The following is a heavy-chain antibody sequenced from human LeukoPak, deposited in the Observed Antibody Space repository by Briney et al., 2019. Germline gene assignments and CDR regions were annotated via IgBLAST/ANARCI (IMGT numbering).Heavy chain of an antibody. V-gene: IGHV3-30*03. CDR1: GFTFSNYG. D-gene: IGHD3-22*01. Sequence: GGSLRLSCAASGFTFSNYGMHWVRQAPGKGLEWVAVVSHDGSTKFYADSVKGRFTISRDNAKNSLYLQMNSLRAEDTAVYYCARDPHSSGTFDYWGQGTLVTVSS. J-gene: IGHJ4*02. CDR2: VSHDGSTK. CDR3: ARDPHSSGTFDY.